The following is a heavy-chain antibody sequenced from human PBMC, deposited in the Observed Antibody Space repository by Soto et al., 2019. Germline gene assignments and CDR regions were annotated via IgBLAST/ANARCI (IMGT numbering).Heavy chain of an antibody. V-gene: IGHV4-34*01. CDR3: AKGPQAGYYDSGTFYSSVP. CDR1: GGSFHGYY. J-gene: IGHJ5*02. D-gene: IGHD3-10*01. CDR2: INHSGSV. Sequence: QVQLQQWGAGVLTPSETLSLTCAVYGGSFHGYYWSWIRQPPGKGLEWVGEINHSGSVNCNATFKSRVATSLATSKNQMSLQLSSVYAADTAGYDCAKGPQAGYYDSGTFYSSVPWVQGTLVTVSS.